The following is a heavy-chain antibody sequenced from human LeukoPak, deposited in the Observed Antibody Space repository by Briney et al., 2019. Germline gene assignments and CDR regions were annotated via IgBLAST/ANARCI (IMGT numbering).Heavy chain of an antibody. D-gene: IGHD7-27*01. Sequence: PSETLSLTCTVSGGSISSYYWSWIRQPPGKGLEWIGYIYYSGSTNYNPSLKSRVTISVGTSKNQFSLKLSSVTAADTAVYYCARDTLGGWFFDYWGQGTLVTVSS. V-gene: IGHV4-59*01. CDR3: ARDTLGGWFFDY. J-gene: IGHJ4*02. CDR2: IYYSGST. CDR1: GGSISSYY.